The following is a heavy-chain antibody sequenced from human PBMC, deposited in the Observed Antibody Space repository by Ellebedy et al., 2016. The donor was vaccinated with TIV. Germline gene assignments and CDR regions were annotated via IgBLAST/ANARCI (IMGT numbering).Heavy chain of an antibody. D-gene: IGHD3-10*01. J-gene: IGHJ4*02. CDR2: ISAYNDNT. CDR1: GSTFTNYG. V-gene: IGHV1-18*04. Sequence: ASVKVSCXASGSTFTNYGISWVRQAPGQGLEWMGWISAYNDNTNYAQKLQGRVTMTTDTSTSTAYMELRSLRSDDTAIYYCARGVVRGPTFDYWGQGTLVTVSS. CDR3: ARGVVRGPTFDY.